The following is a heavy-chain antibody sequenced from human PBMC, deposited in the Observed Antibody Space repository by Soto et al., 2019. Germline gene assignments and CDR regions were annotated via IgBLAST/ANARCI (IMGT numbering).Heavy chain of an antibody. Sequence: EVQLEESGGALVQPGRSLRLSCAASGFTFDDYAMYWVRQVLGKGLEWVSSISWNSGNIGYADSVKGRFTTSRDNVENSLFLYIIRLRHDESALFYCVRSKDGYSYGTLLDYWGQGTLVTVSS. CDR1: GFTFDDYA. J-gene: IGHJ4*02. D-gene: IGHD5-18*01. V-gene: IGHV3-9*01. CDR2: ISWNSGNI. CDR3: VRSKDGYSYGTLLDY.